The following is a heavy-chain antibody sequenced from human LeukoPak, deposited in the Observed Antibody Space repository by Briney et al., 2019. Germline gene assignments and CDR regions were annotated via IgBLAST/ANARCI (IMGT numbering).Heavy chain of an antibody. CDR2: IHHSGST. V-gene: IGHV4-31*03. CDR1: GGSISSGGYY. Sequence: NSSQTLSLTCTVSGGSISSGGYYWSWIRQHPGKGLEWNGYIHHSGSTYNNPSLKSRVTISVDTSKNQFPLKLNSATAADTAVYYCARSYGYFDYWGQGTLVTVSS. D-gene: IGHD3-16*01. CDR3: ARSYGYFDY. J-gene: IGHJ4*02.